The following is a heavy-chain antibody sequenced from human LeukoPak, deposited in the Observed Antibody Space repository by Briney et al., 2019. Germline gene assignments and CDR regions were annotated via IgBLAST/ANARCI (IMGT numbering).Heavy chain of an antibody. D-gene: IGHD6-19*01. J-gene: IGHJ4*02. CDR3: ARETEYSSAWYSIDS. CDR1: GYIFTGYY. V-gene: IGHV1-2*02. Sequence: GASVKVSCKASGYIFTGYYMHWVRQAPGQGLEWMGWINPNSGGTNYAQKFQGRVTMTRDTSITTAYMELGRLRSDDTAVYYCARETEYSSAWYSIDSWGQGTLVTVSS. CDR2: INPNSGGT.